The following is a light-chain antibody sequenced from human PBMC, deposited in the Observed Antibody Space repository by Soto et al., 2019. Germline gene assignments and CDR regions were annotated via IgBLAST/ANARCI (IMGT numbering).Light chain of an antibody. CDR3: SSSTSSSTFV. V-gene: IGLV2-14*01. CDR1: NSDVNY. CDR2: EVS. J-gene: IGLJ1*01. Sequence: QSVLTQPASVSWAPGQSITISCTGTNSDVNYVSWHQQHPGKAPKLMIYEVSNRSSGVSNRFSGSKSGDTASLTISGLQAEDEADYYCSSSTSSSTFVFGTGTKVTVL.